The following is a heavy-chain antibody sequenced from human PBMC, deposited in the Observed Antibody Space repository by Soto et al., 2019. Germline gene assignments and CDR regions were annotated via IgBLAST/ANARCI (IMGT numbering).Heavy chain of an antibody. CDR1: GGSISSGGYY. CDR2: ISYSGST. Sequence: QVQLQESGPGLVQPSQTLSLTCTVSGGSISSGGYYWSWIRQHPGTGLEWIGHISYSGSTYYNTSLTSRVTVAVDTSRNQFSLIVTSVTAAATAVYYCARGVLHWGQGTLVTVSS. V-gene: IGHV4-31*03. CDR3: ARGVLH. J-gene: IGHJ4*01.